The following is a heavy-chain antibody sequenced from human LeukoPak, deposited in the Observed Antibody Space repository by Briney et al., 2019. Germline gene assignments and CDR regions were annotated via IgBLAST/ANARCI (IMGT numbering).Heavy chain of an antibody. Sequence: GGSLRLSCAASGFTFSSYGMHWVRQAPGKGLEWVAVISYDGSNKYYADSVKGRFTISRDNSKNTLYLQMHSLRAEDTAMYYCAKDFAKYCSGGCDFHHWGQGTLVTVSS. J-gene: IGHJ1*01. CDR3: AKDFAKYCSGGCDFHH. V-gene: IGHV3-30*18. CDR2: ISYDGSNK. D-gene: IGHD2-15*01. CDR1: GFTFSSYG.